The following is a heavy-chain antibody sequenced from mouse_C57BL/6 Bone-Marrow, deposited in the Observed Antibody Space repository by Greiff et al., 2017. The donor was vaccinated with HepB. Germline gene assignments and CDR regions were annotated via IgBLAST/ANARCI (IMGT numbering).Heavy chain of an antibody. V-gene: IGHV1-50*01. CDR3: ARKDLGPHYFDY. J-gene: IGHJ2*01. CDR2: IDPSDSYT. CDR1: GYTFTSYW. D-gene: IGHD4-1*01. Sequence: VQLKQPGAELVKPGASVKLSCKASGYTFTSYWMQWVKQRPGQGLEWIGEIDPSDSYTNYNQKFKGKATLTVDTSSSTAYMQLSSLTSEDSAVYYCARKDLGPHYFDYWGQGTTLTVSS.